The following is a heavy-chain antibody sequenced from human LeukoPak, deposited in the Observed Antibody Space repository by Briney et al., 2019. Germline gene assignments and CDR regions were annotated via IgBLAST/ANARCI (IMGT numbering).Heavy chain of an antibody. Sequence: GGSLRLSCAASGFTLSSSWMMSWVRQAPGKGLEWVANIKQDGSEKFYVGSVKGRFSISRDNPKNTLFLQMSSLRAEDTAVYYCARDRLVGAGLGRYFDYWGQGTLVTVSS. J-gene: IGHJ4*02. CDR2: IKQDGSEK. V-gene: IGHV3-7*01. CDR3: ARDRLVGAGLGRYFDY. D-gene: IGHD1-26*01. CDR1: GFTLSSSW.